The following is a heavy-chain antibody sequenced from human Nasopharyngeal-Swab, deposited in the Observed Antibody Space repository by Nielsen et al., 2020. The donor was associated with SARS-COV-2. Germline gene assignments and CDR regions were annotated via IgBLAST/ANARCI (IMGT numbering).Heavy chain of an antibody. CDR3: AKLRAIAAAGTKGGFIDY. CDR1: GFTFSSYA. V-gene: IGHV3-23*01. Sequence: GESLKISCAASGFTFSSYAMSWVHQAPGKGLEWVSAISGSGGSTYYADSVKGRFTISRDNSKNTLYLQMNSLRAEDTAVYYCAKLRAIAAAGTKGGFIDYWGQGTLVTVSS. D-gene: IGHD6-13*01. CDR2: ISGSGGST. J-gene: IGHJ4*02.